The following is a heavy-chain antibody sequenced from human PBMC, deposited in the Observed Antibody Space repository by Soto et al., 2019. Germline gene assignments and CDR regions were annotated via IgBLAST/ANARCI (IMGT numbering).Heavy chain of an antibody. J-gene: IGHJ3*02. CDR2: IGTDGDGT. Sequence: PGGPLRLPCAASGFNFSSYAMHWVRQNPGKGLEYVSLIGTDGDGTYYADSVKGRYTISRDNSKNTLYLQMNSLRAEDTAVYYCAREPPPLYSGSHDAFDIWGQGTMVTVPS. V-gene: IGHV3-64*04. CDR1: GFNFSSYA. CDR3: AREPPPLYSGSHDAFDI. D-gene: IGHD1-26*01.